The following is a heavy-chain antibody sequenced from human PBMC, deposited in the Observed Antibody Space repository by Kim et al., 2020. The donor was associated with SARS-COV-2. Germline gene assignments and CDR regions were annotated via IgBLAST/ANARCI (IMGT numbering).Heavy chain of an antibody. J-gene: IGHJ4*02. CDR1: GGSVNSGSYY. Sequence: SETLSLTCTVSGGSVNSGSYYWSWIRQPPGKGLEWIGYIYNSGSTKYNPSLKSRVTISVDTSKNQFSLKLSSVTAADTAVYYCARLLVGASSHFDYWGQGTLVTVSS. V-gene: IGHV4-61*01. D-gene: IGHD1-26*01. CDR3: ARLLVGASSHFDY. CDR2: IYNSGST.